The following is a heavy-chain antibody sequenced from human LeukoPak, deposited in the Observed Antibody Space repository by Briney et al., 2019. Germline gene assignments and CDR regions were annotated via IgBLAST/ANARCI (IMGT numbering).Heavy chain of an antibody. V-gene: IGHV3-74*01. D-gene: IGHD3-9*01. CDR2: IKGDGSHT. Sequence: GGSLRLSCAASGFTFSNHWMHWVRQAPGKGLVWVSRIKGDGSHTIYADSVKGRFTISRDNAKNTLYLQMKSLGAEDTAVYYCVRDWDHFDFDSWGLGTLVTVSS. CDR3: VRDWDHFDFDS. CDR1: GFTFSNHW. J-gene: IGHJ5*01.